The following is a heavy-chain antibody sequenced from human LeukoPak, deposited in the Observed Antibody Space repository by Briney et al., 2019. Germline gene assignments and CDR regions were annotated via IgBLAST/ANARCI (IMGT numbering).Heavy chain of an antibody. CDR1: GGSFSGYY. V-gene: IGHV4-34*01. Sequence: SETLSLTCAVYGGSFSGYYWSWIRQPPGKGLEWIGEINHSGSTNYNPSLKSRVTISVDTSKSQFSLKLSSVTAADTAVYYCARGPHWYFDLWGRGTLVTVSS. CDR2: INHSGST. J-gene: IGHJ2*01. CDR3: ARGPHWYFDL.